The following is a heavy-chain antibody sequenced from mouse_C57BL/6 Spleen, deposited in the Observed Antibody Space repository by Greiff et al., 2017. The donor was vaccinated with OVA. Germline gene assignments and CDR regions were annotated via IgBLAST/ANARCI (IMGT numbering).Heavy chain of an antibody. CDR3: ARSYGSSYLYWYFDV. V-gene: IGHV14-3*01. J-gene: IGHJ1*03. CDR1: GFNIKNTY. CDR2: IDPANGNT. D-gene: IGHD1-1*01. Sequence: EVKLEESVAELVRPGASVKLSCTASGFNIKNTYMHWVKQRPEQGLEWIGRIDPANGNTKYAPKFQGKATITADTSSNTAYLQLSSLTSEDTAIYYCARSYGSSYLYWYFDVWGTGTTVTVSS.